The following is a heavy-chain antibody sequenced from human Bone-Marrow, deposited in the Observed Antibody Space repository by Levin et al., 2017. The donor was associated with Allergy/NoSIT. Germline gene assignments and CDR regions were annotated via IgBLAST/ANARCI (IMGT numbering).Heavy chain of an antibody. CDR3: AKGDSGSSSASRFDC. CDR1: GFTFSSYS. CDR2: ISGSSTSI. D-gene: IGHD1-26*01. V-gene: IGHV3-23*01. Sequence: ETLSLTCAASGFTFSSYSMFWVRQAPGKGLEWVSAISGSSTSIYYADSVKGRFTISRDNSKNTVSLQMNSLRAEDTAVYYCAKGDSGSSSASRFDCWGQGTLVTVSS. J-gene: IGHJ4*02.